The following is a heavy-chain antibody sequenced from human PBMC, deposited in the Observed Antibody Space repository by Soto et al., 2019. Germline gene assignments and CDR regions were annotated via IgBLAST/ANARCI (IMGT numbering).Heavy chain of an antibody. Sequence: GGSLRLSCAASGFTFSSYGIHWVRQAPGKGLEWVAVISFDGSNKYYADSVKGRFTISRDNSKNTLYLQMNSLRTEDTAVYYCAEWLVLDAWGQGTLVTVSS. CDR1: GFTFSSYG. CDR2: ISFDGSNK. CDR3: AEWLVLDA. J-gene: IGHJ5*02. D-gene: IGHD6-19*01. V-gene: IGHV3-30*03.